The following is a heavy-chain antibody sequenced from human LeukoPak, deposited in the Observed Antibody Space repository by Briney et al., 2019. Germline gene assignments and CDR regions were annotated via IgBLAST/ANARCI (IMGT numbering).Heavy chain of an antibody. CDR1: GVSISYYY. CDR2: IHYSGST. D-gene: IGHD3-10*01. CDR3: ARHRPSMVRGFY. V-gene: IGHV4-59*01. J-gene: IGHJ4*02. Sequence: PSETLSLTCTVSGVSISYYYWSWIRQPPGKGLEWIGYIHYSGSTNYNPSLKIRVTILVDTSKNQFSLKLSSVTAADTAVYYCARHRPSMVRGFYWGQGTLVTVSS.